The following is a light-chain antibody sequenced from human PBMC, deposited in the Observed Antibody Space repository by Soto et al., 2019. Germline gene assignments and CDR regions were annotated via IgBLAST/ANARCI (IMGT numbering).Light chain of an antibody. CDR2: DAS. J-gene: IGKJ1*01. V-gene: IGKV3-11*01. Sequence: EIVLTQSPATLSLSPGERATLSCRASQSVTSYLAWYQQKPGQAPRLLIYDASTRATGIPARFSGSGSGTDFTLTISSLEPEDFSVYYCQQRSNWPPRTFGQGTKVEIK. CDR3: QQRSNWPPRT. CDR1: QSVTSY.